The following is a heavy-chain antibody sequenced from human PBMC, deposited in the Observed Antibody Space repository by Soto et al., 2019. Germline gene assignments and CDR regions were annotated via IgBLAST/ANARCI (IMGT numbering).Heavy chain of an antibody. Sequence: PKPVTHKQSLAQNCTSPWLPYSNNKVGVGWIRQPPGKALEWLALIYWDDDKRYNPSLNSRLTITKDTSKNQVVLAMTNMDPVDTATYYCVQSRCGGDCRQSHSSHSYYGLDVSGQRTPVTVS. CDR2: IYWDDDK. D-gene: IGHD2-21*02. CDR1: WLPYSNNKVG. J-gene: IGHJ6*02. V-gene: IGHV2-5*02. CDR3: VQSRCGGDCRQSHSSHSYYGLDV.